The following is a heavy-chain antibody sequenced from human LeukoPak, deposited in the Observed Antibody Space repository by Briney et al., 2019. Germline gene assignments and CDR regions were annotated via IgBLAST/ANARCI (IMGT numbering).Heavy chain of an antibody. V-gene: IGHV3-7*01. CDR3: ARDQIPGIAVAGTTPHAY. CDR1: GFTFSSYW. J-gene: IGHJ4*02. Sequence: PGGSLRLSCAASGFTFSSYWMSWVRQAPGKGLEWVANIKQDGSEKYYVDSVKGRFTISRDNAKNSLYLQMNSLRAEDTAVYYCARDQIPGIAVAGTTPHAYWGQGTLVTVSS. CDR2: IKQDGSEK. D-gene: IGHD6-19*01.